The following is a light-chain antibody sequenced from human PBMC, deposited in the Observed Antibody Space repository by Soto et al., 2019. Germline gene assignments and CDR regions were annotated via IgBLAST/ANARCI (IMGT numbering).Light chain of an antibody. CDR2: DAS. CDR3: QQYGSSPWT. CDR1: QSIANDY. J-gene: IGKJ1*01. V-gene: IGKV3-20*01. Sequence: EVALTQSPCTLSFSAGARATLSCRASQSIANDYLTWYQQKPGQAPRVLIYDASTRATGIPDRFSGSGSGTDFTLTISRLEPEDFAVYYCQQYGSSPWTFGQGTKVDIK.